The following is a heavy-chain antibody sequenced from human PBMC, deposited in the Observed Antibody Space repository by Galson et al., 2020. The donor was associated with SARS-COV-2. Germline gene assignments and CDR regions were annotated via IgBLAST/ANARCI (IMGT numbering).Heavy chain of an antibody. D-gene: IGHD5-18*01. V-gene: IGHV1-18*01. CDR1: GYTFTSYG. Sequence: ASVKVSCKASGYTFTSYGISWVRQAPGQGLEWMGWISAYNGNTNYAQKLQGRVTMTTDTSTSTAYMELRSLRSDDTAVYYCARDGSGGYSYSCFDYWGQGTLVTVSS. J-gene: IGHJ4*02. CDR3: ARDGSGGYSYSCFDY. CDR2: ISAYNGNT.